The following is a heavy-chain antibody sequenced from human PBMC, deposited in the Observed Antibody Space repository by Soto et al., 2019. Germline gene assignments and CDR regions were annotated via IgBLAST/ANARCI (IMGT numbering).Heavy chain of an antibody. V-gene: IGHV1-69*01. CDR1: GGTFSSYA. D-gene: IGHD2-2*02. J-gene: IGHJ6*02. CDR3: ERDLGSSTSCYSCYYGMDV. Sequence: QVQLVQSGAEVKKPGSSVKVSCKASGGTFSSYAISWVRQAPGQGLEWMGGIIPTFGTANYAQKFQGRVTSTADESTSTAYMELSSLRSEDTAVYYCERDLGSSTSCYSCYYGMDVWGQGTTVTVSS. CDR2: IIPTFGTA.